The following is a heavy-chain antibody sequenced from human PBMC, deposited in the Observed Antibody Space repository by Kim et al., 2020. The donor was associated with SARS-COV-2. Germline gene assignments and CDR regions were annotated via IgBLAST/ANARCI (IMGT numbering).Heavy chain of an antibody. CDR1: GFTFSNAW. J-gene: IGHJ4*02. CDR3: TTETRRTHIVAPIRMGY. CDR2: IKSKTDGGTT. V-gene: IGHV3-15*01. D-gene: IGHD5-12*01. Sequence: GGSLRLSCAASGFTFSNAWMSWVRQAPGKGLEWVGRIKSKTDGGTTDYAAPVKGRFTISRDDSKNTLYLQMNSLKTEDTAVYYCTTETRRTHIVAPIRMGYWGQGTLVTVSS.